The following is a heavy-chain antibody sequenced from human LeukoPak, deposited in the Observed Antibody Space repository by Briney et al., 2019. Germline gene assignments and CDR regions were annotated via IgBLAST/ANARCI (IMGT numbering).Heavy chain of an antibody. J-gene: IGHJ6*02. V-gene: IGHV3-21*01. Sequence: AGGSLRLSCAASGFTVSTYGMSWVRQAPGKGLEWVSSISSSSTYIYYADSVKGRFIISRDNAKNSLYLQMNSLRAEDTAVYYCARPHPRTVFGVFSYYYGMDVWGQGTTVTVSS. CDR1: GFTVSTYG. CDR3: ARPHPRTVFGVFSYYYGMDV. CDR2: ISSSSTYI. D-gene: IGHD3-3*01.